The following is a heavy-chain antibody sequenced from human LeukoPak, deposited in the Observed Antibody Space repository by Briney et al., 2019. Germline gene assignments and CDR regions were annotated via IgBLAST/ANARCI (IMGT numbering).Heavy chain of an antibody. CDR3: AREYSKESIPFDY. CDR1: GYTFTGYY. D-gene: IGHD6-13*01. V-gene: IGHV1-2*02. Sequence: ASVKVSCKASGYTFTGYYMHWVRQAPGQGLEWMGWINPNSGGTNYAQKFQGRVTMTRDTSISTAYMELSSLRSEDTAVYYCAREYSKESIPFDYWGQGTLVAVSS. J-gene: IGHJ4*02. CDR2: INPNSGGT.